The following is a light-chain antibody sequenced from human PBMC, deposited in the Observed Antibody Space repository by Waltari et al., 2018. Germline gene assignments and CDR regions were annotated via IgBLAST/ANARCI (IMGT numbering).Light chain of an antibody. J-gene: IGKJ1*01. CDR3: QHYVTLPVT. CDR2: GAS. V-gene: IGKV3-20*01. CDR1: QSVSRT. Sequence: EIVLTQSPGTLSLSAGDRATLSCRASQSVSRTLAWYQQKPGQAPSLLIYGASIRATGVPDRFSGSGSGTDFRLTISRLEPEDFAVYYCQHYVTLPVTFGQGTKVEIK.